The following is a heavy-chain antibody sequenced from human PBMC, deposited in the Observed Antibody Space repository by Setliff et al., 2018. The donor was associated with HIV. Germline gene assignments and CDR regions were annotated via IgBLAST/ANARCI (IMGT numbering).Heavy chain of an antibody. V-gene: IGHV5-51*01. D-gene: IGHD1-26*01. CDR1: GYTFTNYW. J-gene: IGHJ4*02. Sequence: PGESLTISCMASGYTFTNYWIGWVRQMPGKGLEWIGVIYPGDSGTSYGPSFQGQVFISADRSITTAYLEWSSLKPSDTAMYYCIRRRRAPGTEDLEAGWGQGTLVTVSS. CDR3: IRRRRAPGTEDLEAG. CDR2: IYPGDSGT.